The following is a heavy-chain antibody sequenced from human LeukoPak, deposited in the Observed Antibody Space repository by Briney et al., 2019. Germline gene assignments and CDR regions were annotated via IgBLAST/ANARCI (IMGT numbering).Heavy chain of an antibody. J-gene: IGHJ4*02. Sequence: SETLSLTCTVSGGSISSYYWSWLRQPPGKGLEWIGYIYYSGSTNYSPSLKSRVTISVDTSKNQFSLKLSSVTAADTAVYYCARHTGGWGSFDYWGQGTLVTVSS. CDR1: GGSISSYY. CDR2: IYYSGST. CDR3: ARHTGGWGSFDY. D-gene: IGHD7-27*01. V-gene: IGHV4-59*08.